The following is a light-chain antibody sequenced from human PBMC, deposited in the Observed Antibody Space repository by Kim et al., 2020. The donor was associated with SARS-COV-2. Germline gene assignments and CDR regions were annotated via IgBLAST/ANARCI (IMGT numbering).Light chain of an antibody. Sequence: DIQMTQSPSSLSASVGDRVTITCQASQDISNFFSWYQQKPGKAPRLLIYETSYLEAGVPSRFSGRGSGTHFTFTISSLQPEDIATYYCQQYDSPPGTFGQGTRLEIK. CDR3: QQYDSPPGT. CDR2: ETS. CDR1: QDISNF. J-gene: IGKJ5*01. V-gene: IGKV1-33*01.